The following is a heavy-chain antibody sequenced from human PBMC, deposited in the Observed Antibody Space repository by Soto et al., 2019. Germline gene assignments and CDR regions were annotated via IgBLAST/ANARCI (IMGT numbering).Heavy chain of an antibody. CDR1: GFTFSSYG. CDR3: ARAGLETPYYYYGMDV. D-gene: IGHD1-1*01. Sequence: QVQLVESGGGVVQPGRSLRLSCAASGFTFSSYGMHWVRQAPGKGLEWVAVIWYDGSNKYYADSVKGRFTISRDNSKNTLYLQMNSLRAEDTAVYYCARAGLETPYYYYGMDVWGQGTTVTVSS. V-gene: IGHV3-33*01. J-gene: IGHJ6*02. CDR2: IWYDGSNK.